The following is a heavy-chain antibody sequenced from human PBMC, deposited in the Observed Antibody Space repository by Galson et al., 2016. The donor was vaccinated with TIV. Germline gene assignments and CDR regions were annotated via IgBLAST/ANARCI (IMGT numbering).Heavy chain of an antibody. J-gene: IGHJ6*02. CDR2: IYPGASDT. CDR3: ARRGREETNEGGLDV. V-gene: IGHV5-51*01. D-gene: IGHD1-1*01. CDR1: GYSFTGSW. Sequence: QSGAEVKKPGESLKISCKGSGYSFTGSWIDWVRQVPGKGLEWMGVIYPGASDTKYSPAFHGHVTISVDISISTAFLEWSSLKASDTAIYYCARRGREETNEGGLDVWGQGTTVTVSS.